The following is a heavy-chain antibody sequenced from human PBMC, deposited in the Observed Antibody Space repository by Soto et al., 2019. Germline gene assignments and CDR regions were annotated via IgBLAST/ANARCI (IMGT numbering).Heavy chain of an antibody. CDR2: ISYDGSDK. CDR3: ARGIAMAGPYGAFDI. J-gene: IGHJ3*02. D-gene: IGHD6-19*01. Sequence: QVQLVESGGGVVQPGRSLRLSCAASGFTFSNYAMYWVRQAPAKGLEWVAAISYDGSDKSYADSVKGRFTISRDNSKNTLYLQINSLRAGDSVVYYCARGIAMAGPYGAFDIWGQGTMVTVSS. CDR1: GFTFSNYA. V-gene: IGHV3-30*03.